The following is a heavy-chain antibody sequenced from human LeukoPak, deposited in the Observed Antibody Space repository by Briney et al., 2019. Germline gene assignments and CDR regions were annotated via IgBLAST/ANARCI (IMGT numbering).Heavy chain of an antibody. CDR2: IYYSGST. V-gene: IGHV4-39*07. CDR1: GGSISSSSYY. CDR3: ARAVVPAAIGSGWFDP. D-gene: IGHD2-2*02. Sequence: ASETLSLTCTVSGGSISSSSYYWGWIRQPPGKGLEWIGSIYYSGSTYYNPTLKSRVTISVDTSKNQFSQKLSSVTAADTAVYYCARAVVPAAIGSGWFDPWGQGTLVTVSS. J-gene: IGHJ5*02.